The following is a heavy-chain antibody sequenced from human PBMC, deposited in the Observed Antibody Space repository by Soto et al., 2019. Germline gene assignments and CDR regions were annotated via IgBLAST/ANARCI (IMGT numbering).Heavy chain of an antibody. V-gene: IGHV3-74*03. D-gene: IGHD2-15*01. CDR2: INTDGSVA. J-gene: IGHJ4*02. CDR3: VRYMQWWRLDS. Sequence: EVQLVESGGGLVQPGESLRLSCAASGLTFRSYWMHWVRQAPGKGLVWVSRINTDGSVAMYVDSVKGRFTISRDNDKNTLYLHMNSLRAEDTAVYYGVRYMQWWRLDSWGQGTLVTVSS. CDR1: GLTFRSYW.